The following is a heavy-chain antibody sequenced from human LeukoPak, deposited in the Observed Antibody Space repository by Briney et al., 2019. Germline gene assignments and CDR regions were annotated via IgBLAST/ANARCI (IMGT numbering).Heavy chain of an antibody. J-gene: IGHJ3*02. CDR3: ARHFSLGAFDI. D-gene: IGHD3-16*01. CDR1: GGSISNF. CDR2: IHYTGNT. V-gene: IGHV4-39*01. Sequence: PETLSLTCTVSGGSISNFWGWIRQPPGKGPEWIGSIHYTGNTYYNASLKSRVTMSVDTSKNQFSLKLSSMTAADTAVYYCARHFSLGAFDIWGQGTMVSVSS.